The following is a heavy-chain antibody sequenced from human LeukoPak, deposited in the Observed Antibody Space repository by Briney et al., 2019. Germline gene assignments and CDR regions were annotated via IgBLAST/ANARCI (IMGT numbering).Heavy chain of an antibody. V-gene: IGHV3-21*01. J-gene: IGHJ5*02. Sequence: GGSLRLSCAASGFTFDYYWMTWVRQAPGKGLEWVSSITGSSSFIYYSDSVKGRFTISRDNAENSVYLQMNSLRAEDTAVYYCAAAPELPGWFDPWGQGTLVTVSS. D-gene: IGHD1-14*01. CDR3: AAAPELPGWFDP. CDR2: ITGSSSFI. CDR1: GFTFDYYW.